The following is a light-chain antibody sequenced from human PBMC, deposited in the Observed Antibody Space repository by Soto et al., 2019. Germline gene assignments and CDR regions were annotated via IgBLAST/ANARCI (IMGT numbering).Light chain of an antibody. Sequence: DLQVTQSPSSLSASVGDRVTITCQASQDISNYLNWYQQKPGKAPKLLIYDASNLETGVPSRFSGSGSGTDFTFTISSLQPEDIATYYCQHYDNLPFTFGPGTKVDIK. CDR1: QDISNY. CDR2: DAS. V-gene: IGKV1-33*01. J-gene: IGKJ3*01. CDR3: QHYDNLPFT.